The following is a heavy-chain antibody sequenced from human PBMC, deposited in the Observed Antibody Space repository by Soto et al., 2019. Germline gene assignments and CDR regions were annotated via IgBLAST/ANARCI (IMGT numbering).Heavy chain of an antibody. CDR2: IHYSGST. CDR3: ARNGGGSGSYYHNYGLDV. CDR1: GGSISPYY. V-gene: IGHV4-59*01. Sequence: SETLSLTCTVSGGSISPYYWSWIRQPPGKGLEWIAFIHYSGSTSHSPSLKSRVTISVDTSKNQFSLKLTSVTAADTAVYYCARNGGGSGSYYHNYGLDVWGQGTTLTVSS. D-gene: IGHD3-10*01. J-gene: IGHJ6*02.